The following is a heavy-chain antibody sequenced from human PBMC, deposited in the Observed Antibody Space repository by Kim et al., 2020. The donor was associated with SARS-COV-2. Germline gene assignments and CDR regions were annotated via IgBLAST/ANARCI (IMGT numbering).Heavy chain of an antibody. V-gene: IGHV3-9*01. CDR1: GFTFDDYA. Sequence: LRLSCAASGFTFDDYAMHWVRQAPGKGLEWVSGISWNSGSIGYADSVKGRFTISRDNAKNSLYLQMNSLRAEDTALYYCAKDISYGGNSGCFDYWGQGTLVTVSS. CDR2: ISWNSGSI. CDR3: AKDISYGGNSGCFDY. D-gene: IGHD4-17*01. J-gene: IGHJ4*02.